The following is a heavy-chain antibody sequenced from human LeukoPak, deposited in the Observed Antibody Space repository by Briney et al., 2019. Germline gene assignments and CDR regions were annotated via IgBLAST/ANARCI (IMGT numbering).Heavy chain of an antibody. CDR1: GFTFSSYA. CDR3: ARETRLGFYNWFDP. V-gene: IGHV3-30-3*01. J-gene: IGHJ5*02. D-gene: IGHD7-27*01. CDR2: ISYDGSNK. Sequence: PGGSLRLSCAAPGFTFSSYAMHWVRQAPGKGLEWVAVISYDGSNKYYADSVKGRFTISRDNSKNTLYLQMNSLRAEDTAVYYCARETRLGFYNWFDPWGQGTLVTVSS.